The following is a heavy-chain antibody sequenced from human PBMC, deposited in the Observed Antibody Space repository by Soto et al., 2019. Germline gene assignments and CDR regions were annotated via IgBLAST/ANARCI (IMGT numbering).Heavy chain of an antibody. V-gene: IGHV4-59*01. D-gene: IGHD2-21*02. CDR3: ARGLTVNNWFDP. CDR1: GCSISSYY. Sequence: SETLSLTCTFSGCSISSYYWSWIRQPPGKGLEWIGYIYYGGSTNYNPSLKSRVTISVDTSKNQFSLKLSSVTAADTAVYYCARGLTVNNWFDPWGQGTLVTVSS. J-gene: IGHJ5*02. CDR2: IYYGGST.